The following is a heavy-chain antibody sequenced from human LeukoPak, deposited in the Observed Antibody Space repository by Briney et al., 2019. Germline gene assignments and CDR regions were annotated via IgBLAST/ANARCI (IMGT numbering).Heavy chain of an antibody. Sequence: GGSLRLSCAASGFTFSSYSMNWVRQAPGKGLEWVSSISSSSYIYYADSVKGRFTISRGNAKNSLYLQMNSLRAEDTAVYYCARVPTQWLENDYWGQGTLVTVSS. V-gene: IGHV3-21*01. CDR3: ARVPTQWLENDY. D-gene: IGHD6-19*01. J-gene: IGHJ4*02. CDR2: ISSSSYI. CDR1: GFTFSSYS.